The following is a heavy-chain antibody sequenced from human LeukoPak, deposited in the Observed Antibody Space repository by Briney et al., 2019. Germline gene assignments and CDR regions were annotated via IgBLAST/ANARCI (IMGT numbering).Heavy chain of an antibody. J-gene: IGHJ6*03. CDR2: IIPIFGTA. D-gene: IGHD3-22*01. V-gene: IGHV1-69*05. Sequence: SVKVSCKASGYTFIDYYMQWVRQAPGQGLEWMGGIIPIFGTANYAQKFQGRVTITTDESTSTAYMELSSLRSEDTAVYYCAICPGREYYYDSSGYLQGYYYYMDVWGKGTTVTVSS. CDR1: GYTFIDYY. CDR3: AICPGREYYYDSSGYLQGYYYYMDV.